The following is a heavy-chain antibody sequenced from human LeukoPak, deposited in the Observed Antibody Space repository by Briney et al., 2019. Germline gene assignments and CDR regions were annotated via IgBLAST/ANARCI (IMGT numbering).Heavy chain of an antibody. V-gene: IGHV3-74*01. CDR2: INNDGSSV. D-gene: IGHD2-15*01. Sequence: GGSLRLSCAASGFTFSSYWMHWVRQAPGKGLVWVSRINNDGSSVNYADSVRGRFTISRDNAKNTLYLQINSLRAEDTAVYYCVSSYCSGGSCYSASGYWGQGTLVTVSS. CDR1: GFTFSSYW. CDR3: VSSYCSGGSCYSASGY. J-gene: IGHJ4*02.